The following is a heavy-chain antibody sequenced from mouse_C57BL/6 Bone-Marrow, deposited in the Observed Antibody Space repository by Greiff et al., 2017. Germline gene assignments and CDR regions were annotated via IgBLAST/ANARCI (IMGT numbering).Heavy chain of an antibody. D-gene: IGHD2-4*01. CDR2: INSDGGST. CDR3: ASTGYDYDGGFAY. CDR1: EYEFPSHD. J-gene: IGHJ3*01. Sequence: VQLKESGGGLVQPGESLKLSCESNEYEFPSHDMSWVRKTPEKRLELVAAINSDGGSTYYPDTMERRFIISRDNTKKTLYLQMSSLRSEDTALYYCASTGYDYDGGFAYWGQGTLVTVSA. V-gene: IGHV5-2*01.